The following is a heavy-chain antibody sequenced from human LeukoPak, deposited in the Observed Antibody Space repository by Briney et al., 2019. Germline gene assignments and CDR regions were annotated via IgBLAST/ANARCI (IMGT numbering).Heavy chain of an antibody. CDR3: ARARSAWTTVNH. D-gene: IGHD4-17*01. Sequence: SVKVSCKASGGTFSSYAISWVRQAPGQGLEWMGGIIPIFGRANYAQKFQGRVTITADESTSTAYMEQSSLRSEDTAEYYFARARSAWTTVNHWRQGTLVTVSS. V-gene: IGHV1-69*01. CDR2: IIPIFGRA. CDR1: GGTFSSYA. J-gene: IGHJ5*02.